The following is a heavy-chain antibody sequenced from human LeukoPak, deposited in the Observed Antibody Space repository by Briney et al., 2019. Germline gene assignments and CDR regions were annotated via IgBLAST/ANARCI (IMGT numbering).Heavy chain of an antibody. J-gene: IGHJ4*02. Sequence: PGRSLRLSCTASGFTFGDYTMSWFRQAPGKGLAWVGFIRSKAYGETAQYAAPVEGRFTISRDDSKSIAYLQMNSLKTEDTALYYCTRDRGYCSGGTCYSEVGYFDYWGQGTLVTVSS. CDR3: TRDRGYCSGGTCYSEVGYFDY. CDR2: IRSKAYGETA. CDR1: GFTFGDYT. D-gene: IGHD2-15*01. V-gene: IGHV3-49*03.